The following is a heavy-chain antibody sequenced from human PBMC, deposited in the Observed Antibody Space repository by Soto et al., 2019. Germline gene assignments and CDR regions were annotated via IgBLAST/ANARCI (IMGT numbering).Heavy chain of an antibody. Sequence: TAVKVSCQASGGTLSGNTMNWARQATGQRHEWMGWMNAGSVNRKYSHNFKGRVSITRATSASTVYRELGGPTSDHTAVHYCARDTETLGPRANDALDIWGQGTMVTVSS. CDR1: GGTLSGNT. D-gene: IGHD3-3*02. V-gene: IGHV1-3*01. J-gene: IGHJ3*02. CDR3: ARDTETLGPRANDALDI. CDR2: MNAGSVNR.